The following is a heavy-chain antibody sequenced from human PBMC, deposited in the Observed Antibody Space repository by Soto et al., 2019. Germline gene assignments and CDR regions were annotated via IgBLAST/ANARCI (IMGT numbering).Heavy chain of an antibody. J-gene: IGHJ4*02. V-gene: IGHV3-30*18. CDR3: AKLPSPGGGDFDY. CDR2: ISYDGSNK. D-gene: IGHD2-21*01. Sequence: VRSLRLSCASSGFTFSSHGMHWVRQAPGKGLEWVAVISYDGSNKYYADSVKGRFTISRDNSKNTLYLQMNSLRAEDTAVYYCAKLPSPGGGDFDYWGQGTLVTVSS. CDR1: GFTFSSHG.